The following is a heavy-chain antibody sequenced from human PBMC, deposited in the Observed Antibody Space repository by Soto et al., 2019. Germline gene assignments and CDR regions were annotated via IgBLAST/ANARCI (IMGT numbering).Heavy chain of an antibody. CDR3: ARDSDSSGWTHFDY. CDR2: ISSSSSYI. J-gene: IGHJ4*02. D-gene: IGHD6-19*01. CDR1: GFTFSSYS. Sequence: EVQLVESGGGLVKPGGSLRLSCAASGFTFSSYSMNWVRQAPGKGLEWVSSISSSSSYIYYADSVKGRFTISRDNAKNSMYLQMNSVSAEDTAVYYCARDSDSSGWTHFDYWGQGTLVTVSS. V-gene: IGHV3-21*01.